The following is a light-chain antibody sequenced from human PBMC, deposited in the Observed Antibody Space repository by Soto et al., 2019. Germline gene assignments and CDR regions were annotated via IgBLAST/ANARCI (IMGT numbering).Light chain of an antibody. V-gene: IGLV2-14*03. CDR3: SSYTSSGAPHDV. CDR1: SSDVGGYNY. J-gene: IGLJ1*01. CDR2: DVS. Sequence: QSALTQPASVSGSPGQSITISCTGTSSDVGGYNYVSWYQHRPGKAPKLIIYDVSNRPSGVSNHFSASKSGNTASLTISGLQAEDEADYYCSSYTSSGAPHDVFGTGTKVTV.